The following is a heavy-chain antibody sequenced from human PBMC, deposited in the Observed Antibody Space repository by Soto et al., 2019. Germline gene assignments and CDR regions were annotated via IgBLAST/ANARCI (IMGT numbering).Heavy chain of an antibody. D-gene: IGHD2-8*01. CDR1: GGSISSGGYS. Sequence: QLQLQESGSGLVKPSQTLSLTCAVSGGSISSGGYSWSWIRRPPGKGLEWIGYIYHSGSTYYNPSRKSRVTISVDRSKNQFSLKLSSVTAADTAVYYCARVSEYCTNGVCFENWFDPWGQGTLVTVSS. CDR2: IYHSGST. CDR3: ARVSEYCTNGVCFENWFDP. V-gene: IGHV4-30-2*01. J-gene: IGHJ5*02.